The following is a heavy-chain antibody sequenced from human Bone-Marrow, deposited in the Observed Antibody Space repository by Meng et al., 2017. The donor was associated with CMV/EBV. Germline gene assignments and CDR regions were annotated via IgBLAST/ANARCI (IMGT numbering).Heavy chain of an antibody. D-gene: IGHD6-13*01. CDR3: ARDYQQQLTHYYYYGMDV. V-gene: IGHV3-30*02. Sequence: GESLKISCAASGFTFSDYYMSWIRQAPGKGLEWVAFIRYDGSNKYYADSVKGRFTISRDNSKNTLYLQMNSLRAEDTAVYYCARDYQQQLTHYYYYGMDVWGQGTTVTVSS. J-gene: IGHJ6*02. CDR1: GFTFSDYY. CDR2: IRYDGSNK.